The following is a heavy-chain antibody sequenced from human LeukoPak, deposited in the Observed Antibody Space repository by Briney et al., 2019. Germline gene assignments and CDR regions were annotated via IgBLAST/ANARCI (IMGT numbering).Heavy chain of an antibody. J-gene: IGHJ4*02. CDR3: ARVSLSLLYYDFWSGYYSN. CDR1: GFTFSSNT. Sequence: GGSLRLSCAASGFTFSSNTMHWVRQAPGKGLEYVSAISSNGGNTYYANSVKGRFTISRDNSKNTLYLQMGSLRAEDMAVYYCARVSLSLLYYDFWSGYYSNWGQGTLVTVSS. CDR2: ISSNGGNT. V-gene: IGHV3-64*01. D-gene: IGHD3-3*01.